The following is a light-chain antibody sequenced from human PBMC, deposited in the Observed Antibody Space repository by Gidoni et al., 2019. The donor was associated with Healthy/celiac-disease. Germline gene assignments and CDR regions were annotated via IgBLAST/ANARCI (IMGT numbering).Light chain of an antibody. Sequence: DIQMTQSPSSLSASVGDRVTITCRASQSISSYLNWYQQKPGKAPKLLIYAASSLQSGVPSRFSGSGSGTDFTLIISSLQPEDYATYYCQQSYSTLPMYTFGQGTKLEIK. CDR3: QQSYSTLPMYT. CDR1: QSISSY. J-gene: IGKJ2*01. V-gene: IGKV1-39*01. CDR2: AAS.